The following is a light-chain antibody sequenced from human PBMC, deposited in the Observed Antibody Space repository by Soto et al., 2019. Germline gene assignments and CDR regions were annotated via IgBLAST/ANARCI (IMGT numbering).Light chain of an antibody. CDR1: QSVSSSY. J-gene: IGKJ1*01. Sequence: EIVLTQSPGTLSLSPGERATLSCRASQSVSSSYLAWYQQKPGQAPRLLIYGASSRATGIPDRFSGSGSGTYVTLTISRLEPEDFAVYYWQQYGSSPLWTFGQGTKVEIK. CDR2: GAS. CDR3: QQYGSSPLWT. V-gene: IGKV3-20*01.